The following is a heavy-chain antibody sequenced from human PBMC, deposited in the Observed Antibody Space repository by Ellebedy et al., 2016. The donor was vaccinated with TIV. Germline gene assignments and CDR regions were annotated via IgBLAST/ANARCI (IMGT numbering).Heavy chain of an antibody. CDR3: ARDGSYGDYLSPRHAFNL. V-gene: IGHV3-7*01. Sequence: GGSLRLSCAASGFTFSRYWMSWVRQTPGKGLEWVANIRQDGSEKFYVDSVKGRFSISRDNAKSSLYVQMNSLRAEDTALYYCARDGSYGDYLSPRHAFNLWGQGTMVTVSS. D-gene: IGHD3-16*01. CDR2: IRQDGSEK. CDR1: GFTFSRYW. J-gene: IGHJ3*01.